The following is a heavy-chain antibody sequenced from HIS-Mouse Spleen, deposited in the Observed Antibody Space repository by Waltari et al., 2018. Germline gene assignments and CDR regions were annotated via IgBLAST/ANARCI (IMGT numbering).Heavy chain of an antibody. CDR1: GFTFRGYA. CDR3: ARDHSGWYFDY. Sequence: QVQLVESGGRVVQPGRSLRLSCAASGFTFRGYAMHWVRQAPGKGLEWVAVISYDGSNKYYADSVKGRFTISRDNSKNTLYLQMNSLRAEDTAVYYCARDHSGWYFDYWGQGTLVTVSS. V-gene: IGHV3-30-3*01. CDR2: ISYDGSNK. D-gene: IGHD6-19*01. J-gene: IGHJ4*02.